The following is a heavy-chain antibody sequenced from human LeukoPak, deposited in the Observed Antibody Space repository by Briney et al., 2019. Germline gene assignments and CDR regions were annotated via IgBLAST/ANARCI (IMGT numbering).Heavy chain of an antibody. Sequence: PGGSLRLSCEASGFTFSSYEMNWVRQAPGKGLEWVSYISSSGSAIYYADSVKGRFTISRDNAKNSLYLQMNSLRAEDTAVYYCARDCAVPAAMSYYYYYYMDVWGKGTTVTISS. CDR3: ARDCAVPAAMSYYYYYYMDV. D-gene: IGHD2-2*01. V-gene: IGHV3-48*03. CDR1: GFTFSSYE. CDR2: ISSSGSAI. J-gene: IGHJ6*03.